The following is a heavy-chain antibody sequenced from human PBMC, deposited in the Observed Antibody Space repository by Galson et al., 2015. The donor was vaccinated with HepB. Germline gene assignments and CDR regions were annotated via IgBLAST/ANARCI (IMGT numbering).Heavy chain of an antibody. J-gene: IGHJ6*03. V-gene: IGHV1-69*13. Sequence: SVKVSCKASGGTFSSYAISWVRQAPGQGLEWMGGIIPIFGTANYAQKFQGRVTITADESTSTAYMELSSLRSEDTAVYYCARDTQAFWSGYWYYMDVWGKGTTVTVSS. D-gene: IGHD3-3*01. CDR2: IIPIFGTA. CDR1: GGTFSSYA. CDR3: ARDTQAFWSGYWYYMDV.